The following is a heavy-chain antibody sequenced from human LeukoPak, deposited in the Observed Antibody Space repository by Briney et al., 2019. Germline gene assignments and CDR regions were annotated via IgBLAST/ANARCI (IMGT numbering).Heavy chain of an antibody. V-gene: IGHV3-30*03. CDR2: IAYGESNK. D-gene: IGHD6-13*01. CDR1: VHPLKRYG. J-gene: IGHJ4*02. Sequence: HPGVPLTLSCAPSVHPLKRYGIHWVRRARGRGLEWVALIAYGESNKYYADSVKRRFNVSRDNYKNTLYLQMKSLRAEDTAVYVCARERDSSWAIDYWGQRTLVTVSS. CDR3: ARERDSSWAIDY.